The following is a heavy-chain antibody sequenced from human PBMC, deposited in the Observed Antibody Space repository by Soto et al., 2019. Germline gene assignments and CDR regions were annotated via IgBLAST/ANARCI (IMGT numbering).Heavy chain of an antibody. CDR3: ARLPKGSLVNA. Sequence: VESGGDLVYPGGSLRLSCVASGFRFSDYSMNWVRQAPGKGLQWISYISSNSDTTYYADSVKGRFTVSRDNAKNALFLQMNSLRDDDTATYYCARLPKGSLVNAWGQGARVTVSS. D-gene: IGHD2-21*01. V-gene: IGHV3-48*02. CDR1: GFRFSDYS. CDR2: ISSNSDTT. J-gene: IGHJ4*02.